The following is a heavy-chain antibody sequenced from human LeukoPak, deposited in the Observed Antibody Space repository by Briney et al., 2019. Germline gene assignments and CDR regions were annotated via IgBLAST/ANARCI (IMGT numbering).Heavy chain of an antibody. D-gene: IGHD3-16*01. J-gene: IGHJ5*02. CDR3: ARGGVWLDP. CDR2: ISSGSDYI. Sequence: GGSLRLSCAASGFSFNTYSMNWVRRAPGKGLEWVSSISSGSDYIYYADSMKGRSTISRDNAKNSLYLHVNSLRPEDTAMCYCARGGVWLDPWGQGTLVTVSS. V-gene: IGHV3-21*01. CDR1: GFSFNTYS.